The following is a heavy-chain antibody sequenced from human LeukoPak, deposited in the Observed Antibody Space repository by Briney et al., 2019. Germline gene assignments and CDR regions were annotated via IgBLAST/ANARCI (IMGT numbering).Heavy chain of an antibody. CDR1: GGSFSGYY. D-gene: IGHD2-2*03. CDR2: INHSGST. V-gene: IGHV4-34*01. Sequence: SETLSLTCAVYGGSFSGYYWSWIRQPPGKGLEWIGEINHSGSTNYNPSLKSRVTISVDTSKNQFSLKLSSVTAADTAVYYCARGRGYCSSTSCYKNYYYMDVWGKGTTVTVSS. CDR3: ARGRGYCSSTSCYKNYYYMDV. J-gene: IGHJ6*03.